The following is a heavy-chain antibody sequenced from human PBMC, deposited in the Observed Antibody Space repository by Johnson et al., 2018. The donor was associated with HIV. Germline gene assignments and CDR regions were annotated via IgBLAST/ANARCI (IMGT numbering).Heavy chain of an antibody. CDR2: IYSGGST. CDR1: GFTVSSNY. Sequence: VQLVESGGGVVQPGGSLRLSCAASGFTVSSNYMSWVRQAPGKGLEWVSVIYSGGSTYYADSVKGRFTISRDNSKNTLYLQMGSRRAEDMAVYYCARDDISSNGRAFDIWGQGTMVTVSS. CDR3: ARDDISSNGRAFDI. D-gene: IGHD6-6*01. V-gene: IGHV3-66*02. J-gene: IGHJ3*02.